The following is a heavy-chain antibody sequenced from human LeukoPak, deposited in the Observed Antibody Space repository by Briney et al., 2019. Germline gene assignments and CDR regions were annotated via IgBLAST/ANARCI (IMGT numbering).Heavy chain of an antibody. J-gene: IGHJ4*02. V-gene: IGHV4-59*01. CDR2: IYYSGST. Sequence: SETLSLTCTVSGVSISSYYWSWIRQPPGKGLEWIGYIYYSGSTNYNPSLKSRVTISVDTSKNQFSLKLSSVTAADTAVYYCARGRAYCGGDCYAIDYWGQGTLVTVSS. D-gene: IGHD2-21*02. CDR1: GVSISSYY. CDR3: ARGRAYCGGDCYAIDY.